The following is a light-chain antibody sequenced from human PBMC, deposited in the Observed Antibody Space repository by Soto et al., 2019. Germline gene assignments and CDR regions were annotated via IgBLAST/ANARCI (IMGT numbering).Light chain of an antibody. CDR2: DVS. Sequence: QSALTQPASVSGSPGQSISISCTGTSSDVGGYDYVSWFQQHPGKAPKRMIYDVSYRPSGVSNRFSGSKSGNTASLTISGLQAEDEAEYYCSSYTSSSTLEVFGTGTKLTVL. J-gene: IGLJ1*01. V-gene: IGLV2-14*01. CDR1: SSDVGGYDY. CDR3: SSYTSSSTLEV.